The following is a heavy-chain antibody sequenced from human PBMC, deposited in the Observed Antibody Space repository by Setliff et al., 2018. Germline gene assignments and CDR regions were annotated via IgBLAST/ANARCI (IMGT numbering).Heavy chain of an antibody. J-gene: IGHJ4*02. Sequence: ASVKVSCKTSGYTFNDYGIAWVRQAPGQGLEWMGWISAHTGNTYYAPKFQGRVSLTTDTSTTTAYMDLRSLRPDDTAIYFCSRLVRFCTRTSCQRLSGDDYWGQGTLVTVSS. CDR2: ISAHTGNT. D-gene: IGHD2-2*01. CDR1: GYTFNDYG. V-gene: IGHV1-18*01. CDR3: SRLVRFCTRTSCQRLSGDDY.